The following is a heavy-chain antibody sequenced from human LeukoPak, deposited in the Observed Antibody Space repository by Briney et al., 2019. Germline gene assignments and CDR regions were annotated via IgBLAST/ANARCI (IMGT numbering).Heavy chain of an antibody. V-gene: IGHV3-74*01. CDR2: IKSDGST. CDR3: ARAPSEIGGYYPEYFRH. CDR1: GFTFSSYW. Sequence: GGSLRLSCAASGFTFSSYWMHWVRHAPGKGLVCVSRIKSDGSTNYADSVKGRFTISRDNAKNTVSLQMNSLRAEDTGVYYCARAPSEIGGYYPEYFRHWGQRTMVTVSS. J-gene: IGHJ1*01. D-gene: IGHD3-22*01.